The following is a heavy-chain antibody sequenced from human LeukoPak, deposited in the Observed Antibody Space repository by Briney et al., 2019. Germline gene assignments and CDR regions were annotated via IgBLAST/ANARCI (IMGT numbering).Heavy chain of an antibody. CDR1: GGSISSYY. D-gene: IGHD5-24*01. V-gene: IGHV4-59*01. Sequence: SETLSLTCTVSGGSISSYYWSWIRQPPGKGLEWIGYIYYSGSTNYNPSLKSRVTISVDTSKNQFSLKLSSVTAADTAVYYCARDAPPIAEMGDYWGQGTLVTVSS. CDR3: ARDAPPIAEMGDY. J-gene: IGHJ4*02. CDR2: IYYSGST.